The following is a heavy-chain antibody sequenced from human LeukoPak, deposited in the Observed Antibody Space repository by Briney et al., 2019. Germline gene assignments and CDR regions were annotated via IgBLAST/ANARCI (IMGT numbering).Heavy chain of an antibody. D-gene: IGHD1-26*01. V-gene: IGHV1-18*01. CDR1: GYTFTNFG. CDR2: ISAYNGNT. CDR3: ARETFGIVGAIVYYYGMDV. J-gene: IGHJ6*02. Sequence: ASVKVSCKASGYTFTNFGISWMRQAPGQGLEWVGWISAYNGNTNYAQKLQGRVTMTTDTSTSTAYMELRSLRSDDTAVYYCARETFGIVGAIVYYYGMDVWGQGTTVTVSS.